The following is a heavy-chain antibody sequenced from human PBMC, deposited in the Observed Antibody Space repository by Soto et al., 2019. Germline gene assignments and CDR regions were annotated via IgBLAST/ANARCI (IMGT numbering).Heavy chain of an antibody. D-gene: IGHD5-18*01. V-gene: IGHV1-69*13. J-gene: IGHJ6*02. CDR3: ARGVGEIQLWFRGTYYYGMDV. CDR1: GGTFSSYA. Sequence: SVKVSCKASGGTFSSYAISWVRQAPGQGLEWMGGIIPIFGTANYAQKFQGRVTITADESTSTAYMELSSLRSEDTAVYYCARGVGEIQLWFRGTYYYGMDVWGQGTTVTVSS. CDR2: IIPIFGTA.